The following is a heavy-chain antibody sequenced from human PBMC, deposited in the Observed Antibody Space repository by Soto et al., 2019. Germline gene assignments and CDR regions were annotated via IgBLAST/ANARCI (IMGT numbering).Heavy chain of an antibody. J-gene: IGHJ4*02. CDR1: GFTFSSYS. CDR3: ARDLDVYYFDY. V-gene: IGHV3-48*01. Sequence: GGSLRLSCAASGFTFSSYSMNWVRQAPGKGLEWVSYISSSSSTIYYADSVKGRFTISRDNAKNSLYLQMNSLRAEDTAVYYCARDLDVYYFDYWGQGTLVTVSS. CDR2: ISSSSSTI.